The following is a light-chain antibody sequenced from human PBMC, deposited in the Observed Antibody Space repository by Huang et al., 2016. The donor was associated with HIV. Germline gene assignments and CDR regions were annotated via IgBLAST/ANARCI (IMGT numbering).Light chain of an antibody. Sequence: DIQMTQSPSTLSASVGDRVTITCRASQNINIWLAWYQQKPGKAPNLLVYRASSLQVGVPSRVTGSGSGTEFTLTITSLQPDDLGTYYCQQYNTYLFTFGQGTKLEI. V-gene: IGKV1-5*03. J-gene: IGKJ2*01. CDR3: QQYNTYLFT. CDR2: RAS. CDR1: QNINIW.